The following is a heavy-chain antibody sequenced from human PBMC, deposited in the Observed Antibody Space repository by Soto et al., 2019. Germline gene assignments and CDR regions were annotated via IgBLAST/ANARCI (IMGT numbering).Heavy chain of an antibody. Sequence: PSETLSLTCTVSGASVSSGSYYWNWIRQPPGKGLEWIGYIYYSGSTNYNPSLKSRVTISVDTSRNQFSLKLNSVTAADTAVYYCARDDNTGNYRQLDYWGRGTLVTVSS. CDR2: IYYSGST. V-gene: IGHV4-61*01. CDR3: ARDDNTGNYRQLDY. CDR1: GASVSSGSYY. D-gene: IGHD3-22*01. J-gene: IGHJ4*02.